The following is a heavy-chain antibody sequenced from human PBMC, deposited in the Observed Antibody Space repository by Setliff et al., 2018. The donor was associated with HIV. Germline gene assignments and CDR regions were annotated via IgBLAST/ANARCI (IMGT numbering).Heavy chain of an antibody. Sequence: SVKVSCKASGGPFSSYAISWVRQAPGQGLEWMGGIIPIFGTANYAQKFQGRVTITADESTSTAYMELSSLRSEDTAVYYCARVTMVRGVSWGWFDPWGQGTLVTVSS. V-gene: IGHV1-69*13. CDR3: ARVTMVRGVSWGWFDP. J-gene: IGHJ5*02. D-gene: IGHD3-10*01. CDR1: GGPFSSYA. CDR2: IIPIFGTA.